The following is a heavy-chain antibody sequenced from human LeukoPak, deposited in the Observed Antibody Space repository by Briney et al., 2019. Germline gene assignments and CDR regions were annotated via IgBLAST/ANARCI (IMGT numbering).Heavy chain of an antibody. D-gene: IGHD3-22*01. J-gene: IGHJ4*02. CDR2: IYYSGST. V-gene: IGHV4-39*07. CDR3: ARDKPYKYYYDSSGYYGY. Sequence: SETLSLTCTVSGGSISSSSYYWGWIRQPPGKGLEWIGSIYYSGSTYYNPSLKSRVTISVDTSKNQFSLKLSSVTAADTAVYYCARDKPYKYYYDSSGYYGYWGQGTLVTVSS. CDR1: GGSISSSSYY.